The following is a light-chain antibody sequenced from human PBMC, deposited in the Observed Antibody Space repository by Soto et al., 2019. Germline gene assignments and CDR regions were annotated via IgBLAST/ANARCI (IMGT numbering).Light chain of an antibody. CDR1: QSVSSSY. Sequence: EIVLTQSPGTLSLSPGERATLSCRASQSVSSSYLAWYQQKPGQAPRLLIYGASSRATGIPDRFSGSGSGTVFTLTIIRLEPEDFAVYYCQQYGSSLMYTFGQGTKLEIK. CDR2: GAS. CDR3: QQYGSSLMYT. V-gene: IGKV3-20*01. J-gene: IGKJ2*01.